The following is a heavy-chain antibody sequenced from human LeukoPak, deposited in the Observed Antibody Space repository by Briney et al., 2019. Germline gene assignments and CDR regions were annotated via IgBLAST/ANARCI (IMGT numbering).Heavy chain of an antibody. CDR1: GGTFSSYA. V-gene: IGHV1-69*13. D-gene: IGHD3-10*01. CDR3: ASVYGSGADYYMDV. CDR2: IIPIFGTA. J-gene: IGHJ6*03. Sequence: SVKVSCKASGGTFSSYAISWVRQAPGQGLEWMGGIIPIFGTANYAQKFQGRVTITADESTSTAYMELSSLRSEDTAVYYCASVYGSGADYYMDVWGKGTTVTVSS.